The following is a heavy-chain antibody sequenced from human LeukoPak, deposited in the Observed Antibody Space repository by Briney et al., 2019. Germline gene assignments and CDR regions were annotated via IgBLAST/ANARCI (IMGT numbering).Heavy chain of an antibody. V-gene: IGHV1-46*01. CDR2: INPSGGST. Sequence: ASVNVSCKASGYTFTSYYMHWVRQAPGQGLEWMGIINPSGGSTSYAQKFQGRVTMTRDMSTSTVYMELSSLRSEDTAVYYCAGDKAAPLGGDAFDIWGQGTMVTVSS. CDR3: AGDKAAPLGGDAFDI. J-gene: IGHJ3*02. CDR1: GYTFTSYY. D-gene: IGHD6-6*01.